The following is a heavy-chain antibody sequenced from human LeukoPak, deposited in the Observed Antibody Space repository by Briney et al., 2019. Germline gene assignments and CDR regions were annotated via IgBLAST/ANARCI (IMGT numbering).Heavy chain of an antibody. V-gene: IGHV1-3*01. Sequence: ASVKVSCKASGYTFTSYAMHWVRQAPGQRLEWLGWINAGNGNTKYSQKFQGRVTITRDTSASTAYMELSSLRSEDTAVYYCAREGAAAEKVDPWGQGTLVTVSS. CDR1: GYTFTSYA. D-gene: IGHD6-13*01. CDR3: AREGAAAEKVDP. J-gene: IGHJ5*02. CDR2: INAGNGNT.